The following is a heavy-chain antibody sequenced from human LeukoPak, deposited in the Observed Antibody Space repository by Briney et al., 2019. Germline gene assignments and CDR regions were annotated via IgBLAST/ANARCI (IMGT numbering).Heavy chain of an antibody. V-gene: IGHV3-7*01. J-gene: IGHJ4*02. D-gene: IGHD1-26*01. CDR2: INQNGSEK. Sequence: GGSPRLSCAASGITFSDYWMSWVRQSPGKGLEWVANINQNGSEKYYVDSVKGRFTISRDNAKNSLYLQMNSLRAEDTAVYYCASGMWEFDYWGQGTLVTVSS. CDR3: ASGMWEFDY. CDR1: GITFSDYW.